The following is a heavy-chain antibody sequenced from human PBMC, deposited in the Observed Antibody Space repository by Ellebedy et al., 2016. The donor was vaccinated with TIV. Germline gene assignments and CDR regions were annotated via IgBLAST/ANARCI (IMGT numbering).Heavy chain of an antibody. CDR2: MWFDGSNK. J-gene: IGHJ4*02. CDR3: AIGRDYDFWSGYYRADY. CDR1: GFTFSSYG. D-gene: IGHD3-3*01. Sequence: GGSLRLSCAASGFTFSSYGMHWVRQAPGKGPEWVAYMWFDGSNKNYADSVKGRFTISRDNSKNTLYLQMNSLRAEDTAVYYCAIGRDYDFWSGYYRADYWGQGTLVTVSS. V-gene: IGHV3-30*02.